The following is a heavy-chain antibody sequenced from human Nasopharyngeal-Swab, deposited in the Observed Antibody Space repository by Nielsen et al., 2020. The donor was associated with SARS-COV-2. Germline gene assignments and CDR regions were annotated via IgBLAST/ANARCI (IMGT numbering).Heavy chain of an antibody. CDR1: GYTFINYG. Sequence: ASVKVSCKASGYTFINYGITWVRQAPGQGLEWMGWSSAYNSNTNYAQKFQGRVTMTTDKSTNTAYMELRSLRSDDTAVYYCARKRGEQWLSQFDYWGQGTLVTVSS. V-gene: IGHV1-18*01. CDR3: ARKRGEQWLSQFDY. D-gene: IGHD6-19*01. CDR2: SSAYNSNT. J-gene: IGHJ4*02.